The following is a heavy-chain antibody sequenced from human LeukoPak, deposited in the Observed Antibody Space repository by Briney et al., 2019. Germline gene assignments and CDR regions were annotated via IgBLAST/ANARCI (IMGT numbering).Heavy chain of an antibody. V-gene: IGHV3-23*01. CDR2: ICSGGGRT. Sequence: GGSLRLSCAASGFTFRTYDMTWVRQAPGKGLEWVSHICSGGGRTFYADSVKGRFTISRDNSKNTLYLQMNSLRVEDTAVYYCARESCTTSCYGFDYWGQGTLVTVPS. D-gene: IGHD2-2*01. J-gene: IGHJ4*02. CDR3: ARESCTTSCYGFDY. CDR1: GFTFRTYD.